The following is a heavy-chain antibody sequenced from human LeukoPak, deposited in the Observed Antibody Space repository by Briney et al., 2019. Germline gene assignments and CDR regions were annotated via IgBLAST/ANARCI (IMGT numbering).Heavy chain of an antibody. V-gene: IGHV3-7*03. D-gene: IGHD6-19*01. Sequence: GGSLRLSCAASGFSFSSYWMNWVRRAPGKGLEWLANIKEDGSKKYYVDSVKGRFTISRDDAKNSLYLQMDSLRAEDTAVYYCARDPGRQYSSIADVWGQGTTVTVSS. CDR1: GFSFSSYW. J-gene: IGHJ6*02. CDR2: IKEDGSKK. CDR3: ARDPGRQYSSIADV.